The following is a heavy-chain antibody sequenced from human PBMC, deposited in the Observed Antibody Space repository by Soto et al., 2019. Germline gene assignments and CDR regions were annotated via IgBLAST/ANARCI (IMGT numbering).Heavy chain of an antibody. CDR1: GGSFSGYY. V-gene: IGHV4-34*01. Sequence: SETLSLTCAVYGGSFSGYYWSWIRQPPGKGLEWSGEINHSGSTNYNPSLKSRVTISVDTSKNQFSLKLSSVTAADTAVYYCARNSNQLLVWFDPWGQGTLVTVSS. J-gene: IGHJ5*02. CDR2: INHSGST. CDR3: ARNSNQLLVWFDP. D-gene: IGHD2-2*01.